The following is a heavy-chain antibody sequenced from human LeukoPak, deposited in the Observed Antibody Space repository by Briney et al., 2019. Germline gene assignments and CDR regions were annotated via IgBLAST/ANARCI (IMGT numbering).Heavy chain of an antibody. J-gene: IGHJ6*03. V-gene: IGHV4-4*07. CDR1: GGSISSYY. CDR3: ARETGYCSSISCRFYYYYYMDV. Sequence: PSETLSLTCTVSGGSISSYYRSWIRQPAGKGLEWIGRIYTSGSTNYNPSLKSRVTMSVDTSKNQFSLKLSSVTAADTAVYYCARETGYCSSISCRFYYYYYMDVWGKGTTVTVSS. D-gene: IGHD2-2*01. CDR2: IYTSGST.